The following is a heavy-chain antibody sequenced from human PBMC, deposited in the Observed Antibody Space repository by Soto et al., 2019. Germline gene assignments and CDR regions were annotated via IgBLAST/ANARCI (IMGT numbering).Heavy chain of an antibody. CDR1: GYTFTSYG. J-gene: IGHJ5*02. Sequence: ASVKVSCKASGYTFTSYGISWVRQAPGQGLEWMGWISAYNGNTNYAQKLQGRVTMTTDTSTSTAYMELRSLRSDDTAVYYCARDLGARVGANSNWFDPWGQGTLVTVSS. CDR2: ISAYNGNT. D-gene: IGHD1-26*01. V-gene: IGHV1-18*04. CDR3: ARDLGARVGANSNWFDP.